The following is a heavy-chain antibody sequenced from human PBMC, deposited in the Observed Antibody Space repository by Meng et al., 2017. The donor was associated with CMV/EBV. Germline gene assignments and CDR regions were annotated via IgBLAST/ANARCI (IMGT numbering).Heavy chain of an antibody. CDR2: INSDGSST. V-gene: IGHV3-74*01. CDR3: ARGRLGGSFDY. D-gene: IGHD1-26*01. J-gene: IGHJ4*02. CDR1: GFTFSSYA. Sequence: GESLKISCAASGFTFSSYAMHWVRQAPGKGLVWVSRINSDGSSTSYADSVKGRFTISRDNAKNTLYLQMNSLRAEDTAVYYCARGRLGGSFDYWGQGTLVTVSS.